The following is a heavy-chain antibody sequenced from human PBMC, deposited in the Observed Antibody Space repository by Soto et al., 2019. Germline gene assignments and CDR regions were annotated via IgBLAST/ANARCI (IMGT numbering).Heavy chain of an antibody. D-gene: IGHD6-19*01. CDR2: ISWDGGST. CDR1: GFTFDDYT. CDR3: AKDRSSGWYPRRQGYYYGMDV. J-gene: IGHJ6*02. Sequence: GGSLRLSCAASGFTFDDYTMHWVRQAPGKGLEWVSLISWDGGSTYYADSVKGRFTISRDNSKNSLYLQMNSLRTEDTALYYCAKDRSSGWYPRRQGYYYGMDVWGQGTTVTVSS. V-gene: IGHV3-43*01.